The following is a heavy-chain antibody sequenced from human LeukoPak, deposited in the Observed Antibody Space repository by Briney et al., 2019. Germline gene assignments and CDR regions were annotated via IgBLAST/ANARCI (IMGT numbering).Heavy chain of an antibody. CDR2: IYYSGST. V-gene: IGHV4-59*08. Sequence: SETLSLTCTVSGGSISSYYRSWIRQPPGKGLEWIGYIYYSGSTNYNPSLKSRVTISVDTSKNQFSLKLSSVTAADTAVYYCARLSIQWELLADYWGQGTLVTVSS. CDR3: ARLSIQWELLADY. CDR1: GGSISSYY. D-gene: IGHD1-26*01. J-gene: IGHJ4*02.